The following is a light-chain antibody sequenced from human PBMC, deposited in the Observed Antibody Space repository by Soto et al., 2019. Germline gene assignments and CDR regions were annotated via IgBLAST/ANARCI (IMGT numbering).Light chain of an antibody. CDR2: AAS. Sequence: DLQLTQSPSSLSASVGDRVTISCRGSQSISKYLNWYQQKPGKAPKLLIYAASYLQSGVPSRFSGSGSGTDFTLTLTGLQPDDFATYYCQQSYTTPLTFGGGTKVQMK. CDR1: QSISKY. V-gene: IGKV1-39*01. J-gene: IGKJ4*01. CDR3: QQSYTTPLT.